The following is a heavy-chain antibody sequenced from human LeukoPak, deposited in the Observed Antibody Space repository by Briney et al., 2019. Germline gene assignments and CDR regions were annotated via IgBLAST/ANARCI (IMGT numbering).Heavy chain of an antibody. J-gene: IGHJ5*02. V-gene: IGHV1-2*02. CDR2: IHPGTGDT. CDR3: ARKGAEYSRSPLLNAWFDP. D-gene: IGHD6-6*01. CDR1: GYNFTGYH. Sequence: ASVTVSCKTSGYNFTGYHIHWVRQAPGQGLEWMGWIHPGTGDTRYTRKFQGRVTMTRDTSINTAYLELSGLKSNDTAVHYCARKGAEYSRSPLLNAWFDPWGQGTLITVSS.